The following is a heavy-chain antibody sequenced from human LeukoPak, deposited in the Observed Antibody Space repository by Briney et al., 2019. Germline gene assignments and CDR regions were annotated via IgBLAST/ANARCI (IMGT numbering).Heavy chain of an antibody. CDR3: ATEGQRSYYFDY. D-gene: IGHD1-1*01. Sequence: ASVKVSCKASGHTFTNYHIHWVRQAPGQGVEWMGAVYATGGVAINTQTFPVRVTMTRDTSTGTVYMELSSLRFEDTAIYYCATEGQRSYYFDYWGQGIQVTVSS. J-gene: IGHJ4*02. CDR2: VYATGGVA. V-gene: IGHV1-46*01. CDR1: GHTFTNYH.